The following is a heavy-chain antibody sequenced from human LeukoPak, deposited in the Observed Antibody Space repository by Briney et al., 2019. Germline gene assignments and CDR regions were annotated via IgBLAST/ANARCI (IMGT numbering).Heavy chain of an antibody. Sequence: SETLSLTCTVSGGSISSSSYYWGWIRQPPGKGLEWIGSIYYSGSTYYNPSLKSRVTISVDTSKNQFSLKLSSVTAADTAVYYCARQGGGIVVVTAIPNWFDPWGQGTLATVSS. CDR3: ARQGGGIVVVTAIPNWFDP. CDR1: GGSISSSSYY. V-gene: IGHV4-39*01. D-gene: IGHD2-21*02. J-gene: IGHJ5*02. CDR2: IYYSGST.